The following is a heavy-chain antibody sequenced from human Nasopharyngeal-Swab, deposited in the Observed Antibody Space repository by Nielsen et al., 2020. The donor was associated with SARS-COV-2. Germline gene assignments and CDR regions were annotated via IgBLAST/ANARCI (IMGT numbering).Heavy chain of an antibody. CDR1: GFTFSNYG. V-gene: IGHV3-33*01. CDR2: IWYDGSNK. Sequence: GESLKISCAASGFTFSNYGMHWVRQAPGKGLEWVAVIWYDGSNKYYADSVKGRFTISRDNSKNTVYLQMNSLRAEDTAVYYCARDRVLWFGENWFDPWGQGTLVTVS. D-gene: IGHD3-10*01. CDR3: ARDRVLWFGENWFDP. J-gene: IGHJ5*02.